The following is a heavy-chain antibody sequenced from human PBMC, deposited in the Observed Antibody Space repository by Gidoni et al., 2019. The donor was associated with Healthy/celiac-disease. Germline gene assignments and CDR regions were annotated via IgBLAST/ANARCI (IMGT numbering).Heavy chain of an antibody. CDR3: ARFGSYQYNWFDP. Sequence: EVQLVQSGAAVKKPGESLKISCKCSGYSFTSYWIGWVRQMPGKGLEWMGIIYPGDDETRYSPSFQGQVNISDDKSISTADLQWSSLKASDTAMYYCARFGSYQYNWFDPWGQGTLVTVSS. CDR1: GYSFTSYW. J-gene: IGHJ5*02. CDR2: IYPGDDET. D-gene: IGHD1-26*01. V-gene: IGHV5-51*01.